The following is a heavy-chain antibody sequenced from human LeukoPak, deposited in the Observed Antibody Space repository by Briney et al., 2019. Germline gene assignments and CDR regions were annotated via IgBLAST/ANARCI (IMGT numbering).Heavy chain of an antibody. D-gene: IGHD6-19*01. J-gene: IGHJ4*02. CDR2: ISGSGGST. CDR3: ARGSSGWYWWSY. Sequence: PGGSLRLSCAASGFTFSSYAMSWVRQAPGKGLEWVSAISGSGGSTYYADSVKGRFTISRDNAKNSLYLQMNSLRAEDTALYYCARGSSGWYWWSYWGQGTLVTVSS. CDR1: GFTFSSYA. V-gene: IGHV3-23*01.